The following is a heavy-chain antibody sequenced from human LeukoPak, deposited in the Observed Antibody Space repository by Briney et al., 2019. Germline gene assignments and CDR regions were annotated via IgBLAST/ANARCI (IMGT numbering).Heavy chain of an antibody. J-gene: IGHJ3*02. Sequence: GGSLRLSCAASGFTFSSYAMSWVRQAPGKGLEWVSAISGSGGSTYYADSVKGRFTISRDNSKNMLYLQMNSLRAEDTAVYYCATSPGFGVVSTFDIRGQGTMVTVSS. CDR2: ISGSGGST. V-gene: IGHV3-23*01. CDR1: GFTFSSYA. CDR3: ATSPGFGVVSTFDI. D-gene: IGHD3-3*01.